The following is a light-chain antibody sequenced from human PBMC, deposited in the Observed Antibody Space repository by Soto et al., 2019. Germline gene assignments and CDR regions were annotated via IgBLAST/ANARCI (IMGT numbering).Light chain of an antibody. J-gene: IGKJ4*01. V-gene: IGKV3-20*01. CDR2: GAS. Sequence: EIVLTQSPGTLSLSPGERVTLSCRASQSVSSSYLAWYQQKPGQAPRLLIYGASSRATGIPDRFSGSGSGTDFTLTISRLEPEEFAVYYCHQYDSSPLTFGGGTKVEIK. CDR1: QSVSSSY. CDR3: HQYDSSPLT.